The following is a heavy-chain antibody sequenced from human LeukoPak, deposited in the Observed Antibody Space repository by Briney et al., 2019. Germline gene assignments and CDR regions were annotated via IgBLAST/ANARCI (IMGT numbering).Heavy chain of an antibody. V-gene: IGHV4-30-2*01. CDR3: ASSPTGAYCSSTSCYYYYFDY. CDR2: IYHSGST. J-gene: IGHJ4*02. D-gene: IGHD2-2*01. Sequence: PSETLSLTCTVSGGSISSGGYYWSWIRQPPGKGLEWIGYIYHSGSTYYNPSLKSRVTISVDRSKNQFSLKLSSVTAADTAVYYCASSPTGAYCSSTSCYYYYFDYWGQGTLVTVSS. CDR1: GGSISSGGYY.